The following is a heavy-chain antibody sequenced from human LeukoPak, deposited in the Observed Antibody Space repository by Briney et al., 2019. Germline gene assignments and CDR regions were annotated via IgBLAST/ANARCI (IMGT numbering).Heavy chain of an antibody. CDR2: INPNSGGT. J-gene: IGHJ3*02. CDR1: GYTFTGYY. CDR3: ASNYDILTGYLTDAFDI. D-gene: IGHD3-9*01. Sequence: ASVKVSCKASGYTFTGYYMHWVRQAPGQGLEWMGRINPNSGGTNYAQKFQGRVTMTRDTSISTAFMELSRLRSDDTAVYYCASNYDILTGYLTDAFDIWGQGTMVTVSS. V-gene: IGHV1-2*06.